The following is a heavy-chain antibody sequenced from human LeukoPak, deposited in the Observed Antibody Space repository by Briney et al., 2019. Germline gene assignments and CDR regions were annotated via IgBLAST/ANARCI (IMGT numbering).Heavy chain of an antibody. CDR1: GGSISSGGYY. Sequence: SETLSLTCTVSGGSISSGGYYWSWIRQPPGKGLEWIGYIYHSGSTYYNPSLKSRVTISVDRSKNQFSLKLSSVTAADTAVYYCARAHYGGNLSTYYFDYWGQGTLVTVSS. V-gene: IGHV4-30-2*01. D-gene: IGHD4-23*01. CDR2: IYHSGST. CDR3: ARAHYGGNLSTYYFDY. J-gene: IGHJ4*02.